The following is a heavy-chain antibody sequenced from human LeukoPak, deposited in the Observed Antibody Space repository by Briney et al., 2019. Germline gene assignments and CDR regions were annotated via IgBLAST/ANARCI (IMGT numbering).Heavy chain of an antibody. CDR1: GGSISSYY. CDR2: IYYSGST. V-gene: IGHV4-59*01. D-gene: IGHD3-3*01. J-gene: IGHJ3*02. CDR3: ARGPVTIFGVVTLAFDI. Sequence: SETLSLTCTVSGGSISSYYWSWIRQPPGKGLEWIGYIYYSGSTNYNPSLKSRVTISVDTSKNQFSLKLSSVTAADTAVYYCARGPVTIFGVVTLAFDIWGQGTMVTVSS.